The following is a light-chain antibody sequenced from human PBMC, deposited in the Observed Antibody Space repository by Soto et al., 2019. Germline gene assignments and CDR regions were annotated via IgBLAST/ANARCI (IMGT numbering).Light chain of an antibody. V-gene: IGKV3-20*01. CDR1: QSVSSSY. CDR2: GAS. J-gene: IGKJ4*01. CDR3: QQYGSSPLT. Sequence: EIVLTQSPGTLSLSPGERATLSCRASQSVSSSYLAWYQQKPGQAPRLLIYGASSRATGIPDRFSGSGSGTAFTLTISSLEPEDFAVYFCQQYGSSPLTLGGGTTVEIK.